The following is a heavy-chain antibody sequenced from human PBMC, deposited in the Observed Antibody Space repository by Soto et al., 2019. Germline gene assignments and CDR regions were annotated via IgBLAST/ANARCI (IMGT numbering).Heavy chain of an antibody. V-gene: IGHV3-11*06. CDR3: VKDGGDSGITIAVN. CDR2: ISSSASYR. CDR1: GFTFSEYY. D-gene: IGHD2-21*02. Sequence: QVQLMESGGGFVKPGGSLRLSCAVSGFTFSEYYMTWIRQTPGKGLEWIAFISSSASYRSHADSVKGRFTISRDNAKNALYLQMNSLRAEDTGIYYCVKDGGDSGITIAVNWCQGTLVTVSS. J-gene: IGHJ4*02.